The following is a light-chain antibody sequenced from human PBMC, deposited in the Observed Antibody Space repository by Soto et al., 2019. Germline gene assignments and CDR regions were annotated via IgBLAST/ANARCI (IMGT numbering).Light chain of an antibody. Sequence: EVVLTPSPGTPSLSPGERATLACWASQSIASSFLAWYQQKPGQAPTLLIYDASSRATGIPDRFSGSGSGTDFTLTISRLEPEDFAVYYCQQYGSSPFTFGQGTRLEIK. CDR2: DAS. CDR1: QSIASSF. J-gene: IGKJ5*01. V-gene: IGKV3-20*01. CDR3: QQYGSSPFT.